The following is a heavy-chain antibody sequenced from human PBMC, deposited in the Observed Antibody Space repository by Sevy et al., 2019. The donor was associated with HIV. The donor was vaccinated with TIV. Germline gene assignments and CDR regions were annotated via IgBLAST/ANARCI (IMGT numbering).Heavy chain of an antibody. CDR3: ARGGSNWPYFDY. V-gene: IGHV3-21*01. CDR1: GFTFSSYT. CDR2: ITFLSNYM. Sequence: GGSLRLSCAASGFTFSSYTMNWVRQAPGKGLEWVSSITFLSNYMYYADSVKGRFTISRDNAKNSVYLQMNSLRVEDTAVYYCARGGSNWPYFDYWGQGTLVTVSS. D-gene: IGHD6-13*01. J-gene: IGHJ4*02.